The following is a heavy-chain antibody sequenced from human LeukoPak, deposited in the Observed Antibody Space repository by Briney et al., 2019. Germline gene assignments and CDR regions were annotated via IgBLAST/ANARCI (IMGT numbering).Heavy chain of an antibody. CDR1: GFTFSSYG. Sequence: PGRSLRLSCAASGFTFSSYGMSWVRQAPGKGLEWVSAISGSGGSTYYADSVKGRFTISRDNSKNTLYLQMNSLRAEDTAVYYCAKETEWELLPTPEGFDYWGQGTLVTVSS. CDR3: AKETEWELLPTPEGFDY. D-gene: IGHD1-26*01. CDR2: ISGSGGST. V-gene: IGHV3-23*01. J-gene: IGHJ4*02.